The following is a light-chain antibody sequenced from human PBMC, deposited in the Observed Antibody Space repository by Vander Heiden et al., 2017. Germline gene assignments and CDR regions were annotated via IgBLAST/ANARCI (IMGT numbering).Light chain of an antibody. CDR2: AAS. Sequence: AIRMTQSPSSLSASTGDRVTITCRASQGISSYLAWYQQKPGKAPKLLIYAASTLQSGVPSRFSGSGSGTDFTLTISCLQSEDFATYYCQQYYSYPPLTFGGGTKVXIK. J-gene: IGKJ4*01. CDR1: QGISSY. CDR3: QQYYSYPPLT. V-gene: IGKV1-8*01.